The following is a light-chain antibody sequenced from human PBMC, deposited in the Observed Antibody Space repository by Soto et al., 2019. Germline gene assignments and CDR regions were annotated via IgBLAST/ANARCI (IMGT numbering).Light chain of an antibody. V-gene: IGLV2-14*01. Sequence: QSVLAQPASVSVSPGQSIAISCTGTFSDVGGYDYVSWYQQHPDKAPKLMIYEVTKRPSGVSNRFSGSKSGNTASLTISGLQPEDEADYYCSSHTSGSTRVFGSGTKVTVL. CDR2: EVT. CDR3: SSHTSGSTRV. CDR1: FSDVGGYDY. J-gene: IGLJ1*01.